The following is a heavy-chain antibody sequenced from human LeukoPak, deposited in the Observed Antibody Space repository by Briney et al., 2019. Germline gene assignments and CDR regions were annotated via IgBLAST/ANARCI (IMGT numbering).Heavy chain of an antibody. Sequence: QAGGSLRLSCAASGFTFSRYWMSWVRQAPGKGLEWVAVISYDGSNKYYADSVKGRFTISRDNSKNTLYLQMNSLRAEDTAVYYCAKDELHSGYLIYWGQGTLVTVSS. V-gene: IGHV3-30*18. D-gene: IGHD5-12*01. CDR2: ISYDGSNK. CDR1: GFTFSRYW. J-gene: IGHJ4*02. CDR3: AKDELHSGYLIY.